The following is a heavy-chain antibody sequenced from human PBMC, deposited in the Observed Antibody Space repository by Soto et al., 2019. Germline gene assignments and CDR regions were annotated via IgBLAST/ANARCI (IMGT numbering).Heavy chain of an antibody. J-gene: IGHJ6*02. V-gene: IGHV1-69*13. CDR2: IIPIFGTA. Sequence: SVKVSCKASGGTFSSYAISWARQAPGQGLEWMGGIIPIFGTANYAQKFQGRVTITADESTSTAYMELSSLRSEDTAVYYCARGPIRDSSGENYYGMDVWGQGTTVTVSS. D-gene: IGHD3-22*01. CDR1: GGTFSSYA. CDR3: ARGPIRDSSGENYYGMDV.